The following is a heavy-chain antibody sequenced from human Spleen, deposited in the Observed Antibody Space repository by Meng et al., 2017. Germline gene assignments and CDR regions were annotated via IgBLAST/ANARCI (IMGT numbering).Heavy chain of an antibody. Sequence: ASVKVSCKASGYTFTSYAMNWVRQAPGQGLEWMGWINTNTGNPTYAQGFTGRFVFSLDTSVSTAYLQISSLKAEDTAVYYCARCGIGSSLYYGMDVWGQGITTVSS. CDR2: INTNTGNP. CDR3: ARCGIGSSLYYGMDV. V-gene: IGHV7-4-1*02. J-gene: IGHJ6*01. CDR1: GYTFTSYA. D-gene: IGHD6-6*01.